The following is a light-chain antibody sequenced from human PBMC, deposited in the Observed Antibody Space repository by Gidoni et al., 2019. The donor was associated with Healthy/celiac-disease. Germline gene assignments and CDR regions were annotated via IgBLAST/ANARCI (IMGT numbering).Light chain of an antibody. V-gene: IGKV6-21*01. CDR3: YQSSSLPWT. CDR1: QSIGSS. Sequence: EIVLTHSPDFQSVTPKDKVTITCRASQSIGSSLHWYQQKPDQSPKLLIKYASQSFSGVPSRFSGSGSGTDFTLTINSLEAEDAATYYCYQSSSLPWTFGQGTKVEIK. CDR2: YAS. J-gene: IGKJ1*01.